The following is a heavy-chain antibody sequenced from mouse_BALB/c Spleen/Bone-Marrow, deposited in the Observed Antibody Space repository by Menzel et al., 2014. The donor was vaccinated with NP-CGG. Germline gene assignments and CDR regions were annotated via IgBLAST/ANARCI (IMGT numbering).Heavy chain of an antibody. Sequence: VQLQQSGAELVRSGASVKLSCTDSGFNIKDYYMHWVKQRPEQGLEWIGWIDPENGDTEYAPKFQGKATMTADTSSNTAYLQLSSLTSEDTAVYYCNGNYYAMDYWGQGTSVTVSS. CDR3: NGNYYAMDY. D-gene: IGHD2-1*01. CDR2: IDPENGDT. V-gene: IGHV14-4*02. CDR1: GFNIKDYY. J-gene: IGHJ4*01.